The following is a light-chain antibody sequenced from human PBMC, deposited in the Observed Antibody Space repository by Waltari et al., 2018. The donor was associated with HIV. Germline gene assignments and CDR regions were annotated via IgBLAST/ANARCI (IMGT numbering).Light chain of an antibody. CDR1: QSVSSNY. CDR2: GAS. Sequence: EIVLTQSPATLSLSPGESATLSCWASQSVSSNYLAWYQQKPGQAPRLVIDGASNRATGIPDRFSGSGSGTDFTLTISRLEPEDFAVYYCQQYGSSLPYTFGQGTKLEIK. CDR3: QQYGSSLPYT. V-gene: IGKV3-20*01. J-gene: IGKJ2*01.